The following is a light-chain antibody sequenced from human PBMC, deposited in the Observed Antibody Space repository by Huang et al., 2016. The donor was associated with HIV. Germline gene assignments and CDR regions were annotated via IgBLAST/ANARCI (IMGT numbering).Light chain of an antibody. CDR2: GAS. CDR1: QAISTN. V-gene: IGKV3-15*01. Sequence: ETVMTQFPATLSVTPGERATLSCRSSQAISTNLAWYQHKPGQAPRLVIYGASTRATGIPARFSGSGSGTEFTLTINSLSSEDFAIYYCQQYNNWPATFGQGTKVEIK. J-gene: IGKJ1*01. CDR3: QQYNNWPAT.